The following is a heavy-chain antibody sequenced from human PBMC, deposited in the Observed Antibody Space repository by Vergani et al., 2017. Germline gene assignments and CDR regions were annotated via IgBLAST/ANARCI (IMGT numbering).Heavy chain of an antibody. Sequence: QMQLVESGGGVVQPGGSLRLSCVASGFSFSTYGMNWVRQTPGKGLDWVAFIRDAGTTKYSADSVKGRFSISRDNSKTTLYLQMNSLRCDDTAVYYCAKDDSVARGSFYGKFDLWGQGILVTISS. CDR3: AKDDSVARGSFYGKFDL. CDR2: IRDAGTTK. CDR1: GFSFSTYG. J-gene: IGHJ4*02. V-gene: IGHV3-30*02. D-gene: IGHD1-26*01.